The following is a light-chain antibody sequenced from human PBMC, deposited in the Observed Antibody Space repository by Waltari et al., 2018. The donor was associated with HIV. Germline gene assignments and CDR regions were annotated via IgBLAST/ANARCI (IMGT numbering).Light chain of an antibody. CDR2: QDT. Sequence: SYDLTQPPSVSVSPGQTASITCSGDKLGNKYACWYQQKPGQSPVLVIYQDTKRPSGFPGGVAGCDAGNTATLTVSGTQAMDEADYYCQAWDSSTVLFGGGTTLTVL. J-gene: IGLJ2*01. CDR1: KLGNKY. V-gene: IGLV3-1*01. CDR3: QAWDSSTVL.